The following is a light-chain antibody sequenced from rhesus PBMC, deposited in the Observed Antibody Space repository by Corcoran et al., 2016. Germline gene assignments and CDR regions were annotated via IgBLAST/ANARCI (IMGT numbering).Light chain of an antibody. Sequence: DIVLTQSPASLAVSPGQRATITCRASESLSVFGISLFHWYQQKPGQPPKLLVSQASNKDTGVPARFSGSGSWTDFTLTINPVEADDAADYYCLQSKNSPWTFGQGTKVEIK. CDR3: LQSKNSPWT. V-gene: IGKV7-13*01. CDR2: QAS. J-gene: IGKJ1*01. CDR1: ESLSVFGISL.